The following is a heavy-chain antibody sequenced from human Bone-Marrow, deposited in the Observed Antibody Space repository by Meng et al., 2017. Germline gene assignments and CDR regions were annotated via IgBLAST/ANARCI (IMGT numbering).Heavy chain of an antibody. J-gene: IGHJ6*02. D-gene: IGHD5-18*01. Sequence: GESLKISCAASGFTFSSYWMSWVRQAPGKGLEWVANIKQDGSEKYYVDSVKGRFTISRDNAKNSLYLQMNSLRAEDTAVYYCARDRIQLWLTRQVRAYYYYGMDVWGQGTTVTVSS. CDR1: GFTFSSYW. CDR2: IKQDGSEK. V-gene: IGHV3-7*01. CDR3: ARDRIQLWLTRQVRAYYYYGMDV.